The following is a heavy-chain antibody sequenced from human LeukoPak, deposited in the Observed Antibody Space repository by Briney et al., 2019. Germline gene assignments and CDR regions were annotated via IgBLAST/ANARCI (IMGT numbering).Heavy chain of an antibody. CDR1: GGTFSSYA. V-gene: IGHV1-69*13. CDR3: HSRSGYCSSTSCATELELRNYYNYYMDV. Sequence: ASVKVSCKASGGTFSSYAISWVRQAPGQGLEWMGGIIPIFGTANYAQKFQGRVTITADESTSTAYMELSSLRSEDTAVYYCHSRSGYCSSTSCATELELRNYYNYYMDVWGKGTTVTVSS. D-gene: IGHD2-2*01. CDR2: IIPIFGTA. J-gene: IGHJ6*03.